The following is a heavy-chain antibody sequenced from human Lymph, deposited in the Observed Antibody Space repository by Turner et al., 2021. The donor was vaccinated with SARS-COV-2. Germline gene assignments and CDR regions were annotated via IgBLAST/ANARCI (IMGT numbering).Heavy chain of an antibody. CDR1: GGSISSYY. CDR2: IFYSGST. Sequence: QVQLQESGPGLVKPSETLSLTCTVSGGSISSYYWSWIRQPPGKGLEWIGYIFYSGSTIYNHSLKSRVTISVDTSKNQFSLKLSSVTAADTAVYYCARVVPAGWYYFDYWGQGTLVTVSS. CDR3: ARVVPAGWYYFDY. V-gene: IGHV4-59*01. J-gene: IGHJ4*02. D-gene: IGHD2-2*01.